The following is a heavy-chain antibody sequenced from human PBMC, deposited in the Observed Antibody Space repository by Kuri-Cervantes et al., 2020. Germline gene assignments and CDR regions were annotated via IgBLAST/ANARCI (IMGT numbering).Heavy chain of an antibody. D-gene: IGHD5-12*01. V-gene: IGHV1-18*01. Sequence: ASVKVSCKASGYTFTSYGISWVRQAPGQGLEWMGWISAYNGNTNYAQKLQGRVTMTTDTSTSTAYMELRSLRSEDTAVYYCARDSVPYSGYDYGCAFDIWGQGTTVTVSS. J-gene: IGHJ3*02. CDR1: GYTFTSYG. CDR2: ISAYNGNT. CDR3: ARDSVPYSGYDYGCAFDI.